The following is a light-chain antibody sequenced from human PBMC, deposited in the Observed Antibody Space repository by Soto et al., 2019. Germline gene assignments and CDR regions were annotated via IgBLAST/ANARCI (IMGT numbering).Light chain of an antibody. Sequence: DIQMTQSPSTLSASVGDRVTITCRASQSISSWLAWYQQKPGKAPKLLIYKASSLESGVPSRFSGSGSGTEFTLTISSLQPDEFATYYCQQYNSYWTCGQGTKVEIK. V-gene: IGKV1-5*03. CDR3: QQYNSYWT. CDR1: QSISSW. J-gene: IGKJ1*01. CDR2: KAS.